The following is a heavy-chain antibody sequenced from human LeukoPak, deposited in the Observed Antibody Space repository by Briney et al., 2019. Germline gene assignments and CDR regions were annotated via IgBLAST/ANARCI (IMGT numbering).Heavy chain of an antibody. J-gene: IGHJ4*02. V-gene: IGHV4-30-4*08. CDR1: GGSISSRDYY. CDR2: IYYSGST. Sequence: SETLSLTCTVSGGSISSRDYYWSWIRQPPGKGLEWIGYIYYSGSTYYNPSLKSRVTISVDTSKNQFSLKLSSVTAADTAVYYCARAATVTTGDEYWGQGTLVTVSS. D-gene: IGHD4-17*01. CDR3: ARAATVTTGDEY.